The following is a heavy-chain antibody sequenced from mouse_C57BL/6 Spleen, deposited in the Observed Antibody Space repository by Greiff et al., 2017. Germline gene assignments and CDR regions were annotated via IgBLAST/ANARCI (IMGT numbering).Heavy chain of an antibody. CDR1: GFTFSSYG. CDR2: ISSGGSYT. Sequence: EVQLKESGGDLVKPGGSLKLSCAASGFTFSSYGMSWVRQTPDKRLEWVATISSGGSYTYYPDSVKGRFTISRDNAKNTLYLQMSSLKSEDTAMYYCARLSYYSNYERGYWGQGTTLTVSS. V-gene: IGHV5-6*01. D-gene: IGHD2-5*01. J-gene: IGHJ2*01. CDR3: ARLSYYSNYERGY.